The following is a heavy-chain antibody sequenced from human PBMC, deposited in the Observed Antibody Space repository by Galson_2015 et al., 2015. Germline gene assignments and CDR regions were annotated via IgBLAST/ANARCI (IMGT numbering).Heavy chain of an antibody. CDR2: IYDTGST. D-gene: IGHD2-2*01. CDR1: GGSISTSY. J-gene: IGHJ3*02. CDR3: ARRTVLPAAVVDAFDI. Sequence: SETLSLTCTVSGGSISTSYWSWIRQPPGKGLEWIGYIYDTGSTKYNPSLKSRVTISLDRSKNQFSLKVTSVTTADTAVYYCARRTVLPAAVVDAFDIWGQGTVVSVSS. V-gene: IGHV4-59*01.